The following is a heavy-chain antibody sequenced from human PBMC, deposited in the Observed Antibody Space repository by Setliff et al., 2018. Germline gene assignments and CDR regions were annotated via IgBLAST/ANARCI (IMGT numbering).Heavy chain of an antibody. CDR1: GGTLSSYA. Sequence: SVPVSCQPSGGTLSSYAISWVRQAPAQGLEWMGGIIAIFGTANYAQKFQGRVTITTDESTSTAYMELSSLRTEDTAVYYCARWGVVEQWLVANGAFDIWGQGTMVTVSS. CDR3: ARWGVVEQWLVANGAFDI. D-gene: IGHD6-19*01. V-gene: IGHV1-69*05. CDR2: IIAIFGTA. J-gene: IGHJ3*02.